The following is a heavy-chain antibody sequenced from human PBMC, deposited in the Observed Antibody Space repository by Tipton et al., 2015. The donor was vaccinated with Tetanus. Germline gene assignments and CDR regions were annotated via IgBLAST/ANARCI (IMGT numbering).Heavy chain of an antibody. V-gene: IGHV4-30-4*01. J-gene: IGHJ3*02. CDR1: GDSVSTGNFY. CDR3: ARNVYTVTNDAFDI. Sequence: TLSLTCTVSGDSVSTGNFYWSWIRQPPGKGLEWIAFIHHSGLAFSKPSFKSRVSISIDTSQNQFSLRLTSVTAADTAVYFCARNVYTVTNDAFDIWGHGTLVNVSS. D-gene: IGHD4-11*01. CDR2: IHHSGLA.